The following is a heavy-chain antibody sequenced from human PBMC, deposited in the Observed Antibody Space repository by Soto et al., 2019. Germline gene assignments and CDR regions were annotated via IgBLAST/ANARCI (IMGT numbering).Heavy chain of an antibody. CDR2: INPNNGGT. CDR1: GSTFTVYY. CDR3: ARTLIISYGMDV. V-gene: IGHV1-2*02. J-gene: IGHJ6*02. D-gene: IGHD3-3*02. Sequence: ASVKVSCKASGSTFTVYYMDWVRQAPVQGLECMGWINPNNGGTHYAEKFQGRVTMTRDSSISTVYMELSSLTPDDTAVYYCARTLIISYGMDVWGQGTTVTGSS.